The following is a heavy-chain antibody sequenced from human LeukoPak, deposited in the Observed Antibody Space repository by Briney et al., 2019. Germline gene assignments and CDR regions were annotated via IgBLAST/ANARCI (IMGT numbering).Heavy chain of an antibody. D-gene: IGHD6-13*01. V-gene: IGHV3-11*01. CDR3: ARDLDVATGDDYKYGMDV. CDR1: GFTFSDYD. CDR2: VTSTGRSI. Sequence: GGSLRLSCAASGFTFSDYDMSWIRQAPGKGLEWLSYVTSTGRSIYYADSVRGRLTISRDNAKNSLYLQMNSLRAEDTAVYYCARDLDVATGDDYKYGMDVWGQGTTVTVSS. J-gene: IGHJ6*02.